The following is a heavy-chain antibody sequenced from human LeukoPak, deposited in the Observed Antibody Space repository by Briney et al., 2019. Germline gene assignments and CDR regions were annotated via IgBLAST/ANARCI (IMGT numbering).Heavy chain of an antibody. CDR3: ANSAGGYGDYSYHLH. CDR2: MNPNSGNT. V-gene: IGHV1-8*02. D-gene: IGHD4-17*01. CDR1: GYTFTSYD. J-gene: IGHJ4*02. Sequence: GASVKVSCKASGYTFTSYDINWVRQATGQGLEWMGWMNPNSGNTGYAQKFQGRVTMTRNTSISTAHMELSSLRSEDTAVHYCANSAGGYGDYSYHLHWGQGTLVTVSS.